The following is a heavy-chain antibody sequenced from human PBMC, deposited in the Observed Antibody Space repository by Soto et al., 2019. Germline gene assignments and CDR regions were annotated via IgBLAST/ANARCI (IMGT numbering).Heavy chain of an antibody. J-gene: IGHJ4*02. V-gene: IGHV3-33*05. CDR2: ISYAESNK. Sequence: QVHLVESGGGVVQPGRSLRLSCAASGFIFSNYGMHWVCQAPGKRLEWVAVISYAESNKYYADSVKGRFTISRDNSKNTLYLQMDSLRAEDTAVYYCATGGSPVRGDYWGQGTLVTVSS. D-gene: IGHD3-16*01. CDR1: GFIFSNYG. CDR3: ATGGSPVRGDY.